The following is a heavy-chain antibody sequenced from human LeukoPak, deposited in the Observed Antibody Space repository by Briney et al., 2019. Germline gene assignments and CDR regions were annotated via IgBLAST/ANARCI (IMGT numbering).Heavy chain of an antibody. Sequence: GGSLRLSCAASGFTFSSYGMHWVRQAPGKGLEWVAVIWYDGSNKYYADSVKGRFTISRDNSKNTLYLQMNSLRAEDTAVYYCARGGYCSGVSCSYYYYYGMDVWGQGTTVTVSS. J-gene: IGHJ6*02. CDR2: IWYDGSNK. CDR1: GFTFSSYG. CDR3: ARGGYCSGVSCSYYYYYGMDV. V-gene: IGHV3-33*01. D-gene: IGHD2-15*01.